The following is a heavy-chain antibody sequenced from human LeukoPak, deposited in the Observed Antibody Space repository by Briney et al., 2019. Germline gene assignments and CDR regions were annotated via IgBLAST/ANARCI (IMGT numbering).Heavy chain of an antibody. Sequence: ASVKVSCKASGYTFTGYYMHWVRQAPGQGLEWMGEIIPIFNTANYAQKFQGRVTMTEDTSTDTAYMELSSLRSEDTAVYYCAMRYYYDSSGYHSWGQGTLVTVSS. CDR3: AMRYYYDSSGYHS. CDR2: IIPIFNTA. J-gene: IGHJ5*02. CDR1: GYTFTGYY. V-gene: IGHV1-69*06. D-gene: IGHD3-22*01.